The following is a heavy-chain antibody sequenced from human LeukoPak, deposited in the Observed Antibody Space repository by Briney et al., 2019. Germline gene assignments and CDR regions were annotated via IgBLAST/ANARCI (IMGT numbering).Heavy chain of an antibody. CDR2: ISAYNGNT. V-gene: IGHV1-18*01. CDR1: GCTFTSYG. J-gene: IGHJ4*02. Sequence: ASVKVSCKASGCTFTSYGISWVRQAPGQGLEWMGWISAYNGNTNYAQKLQGRVTMTTDTSTSTAYMELRSLRSDDTAVYYCARHSSVVVPRGYFDYWGQGTLVTVSS. D-gene: IGHD2-15*01. CDR3: ARHSSVVVPRGYFDY.